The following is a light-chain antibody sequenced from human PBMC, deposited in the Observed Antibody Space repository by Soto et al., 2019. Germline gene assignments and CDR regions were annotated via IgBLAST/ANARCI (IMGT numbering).Light chain of an antibody. CDR1: QSISSY. CDR2: AAS. Sequence: DIQMTQSPSSRSASVGGRVTITCRASQSISSYLNWYQQKPGKAPKLLIYAASSLQSGVPSRFSGSGSGTDFTLTISSLQPEDFAIYYCQQANSFPLTFGGGTKVDIK. V-gene: IGKV1-39*01. J-gene: IGKJ4*01. CDR3: QQANSFPLT.